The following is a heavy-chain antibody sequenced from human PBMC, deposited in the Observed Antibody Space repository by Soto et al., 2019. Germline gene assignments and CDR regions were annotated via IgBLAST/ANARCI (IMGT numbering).Heavy chain of an antibody. CDR2: IYYSGST. J-gene: IGHJ4*02. CDR1: GGSINSGGYY. D-gene: IGHD3-22*01. Sequence: PSETLSLTCTVSGGSINSGGYYWSWIRQHPGKGLEWIGYIYYSGSTYYNPSLKSRVNISVDTSKNQISLKLSSVTAADRAVFYFARSPKIRYDSSGYYPYYFDYWGQGTLVTVS. V-gene: IGHV4-31*03. CDR3: ARSPKIRYDSSGYYPYYFDY.